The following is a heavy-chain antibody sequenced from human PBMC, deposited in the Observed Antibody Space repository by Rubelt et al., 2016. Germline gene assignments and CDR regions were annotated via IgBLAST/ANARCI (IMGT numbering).Heavy chain of an antibody. CDR1: GYTFTSYY. Sequence: QVQLVQSGAEVKKPGASVKVSCKASGYTFTSYYMHWVRQAPGQGLEWMGIIKPSGGSTSYAQKFQGRGTMNRDTATGTVYMELSSLRSEDTAVYYCARSPRYDFEDNWFDPWGQGTLATVSS. CDR3: ARSPRYDFEDNWFDP. J-gene: IGHJ5*02. V-gene: IGHV1-46*01. CDR2: IKPSGGST. D-gene: IGHD3-3*01.